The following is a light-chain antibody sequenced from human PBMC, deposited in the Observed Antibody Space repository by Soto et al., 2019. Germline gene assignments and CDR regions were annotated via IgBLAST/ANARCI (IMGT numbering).Light chain of an antibody. CDR1: HSISTN. Sequence: EIIMTQSPATLSMSPGEGATLSCRTSHSISTNLAWYQHKRGQSPRLLVYGASTRANGVPARFSGSGSGAEFTLSISSLQSEDFAVYYCQQYNSWPTFGGGTKVDIK. CDR2: GAS. J-gene: IGKJ4*01. V-gene: IGKV3-15*01. CDR3: QQYNSWPT.